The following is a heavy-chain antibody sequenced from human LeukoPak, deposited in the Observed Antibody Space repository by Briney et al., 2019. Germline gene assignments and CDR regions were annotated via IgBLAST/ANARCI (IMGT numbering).Heavy chain of an antibody. J-gene: IGHJ4*02. CDR2: IWYDGSKT. CDR1: GFTFTNYG. V-gene: IGHV3-33*01. Sequence: GRSLGLSCTTSGFTFTNYGINWVRQAPGKGLEWVAAIWYDGSKTSYTDSVKGRFTDSRDISKNTVYLQMNGLKAEDTAVYYCARDDCSTTPCYAYWGQGTLVTVSS. CDR3: ARDDCSTTPCYAY. D-gene: IGHD2-2*01.